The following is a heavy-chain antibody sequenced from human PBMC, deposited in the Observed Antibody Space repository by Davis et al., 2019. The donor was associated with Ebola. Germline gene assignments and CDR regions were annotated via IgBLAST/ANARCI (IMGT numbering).Heavy chain of an antibody. V-gene: IGHV4-39*01. CDR2: IYYSGST. CDR1: GCSISSSSYY. D-gene: IGHD4-11*01. Sequence: MPGGSLRLSCTVSGCSISSSSYYWGWIRQPPGKGLEWIGSIYYSGSTYYNPSLKSRVTISVDTSKNQFSLKLSSVTAADTAVYYCARHSVTTLAFMDVWGQGTTVTVSS. J-gene: IGHJ6*02. CDR3: ARHSVTTLAFMDV.